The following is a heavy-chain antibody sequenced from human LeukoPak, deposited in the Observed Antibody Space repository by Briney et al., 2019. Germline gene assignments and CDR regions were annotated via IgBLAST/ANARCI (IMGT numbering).Heavy chain of an antibody. CDR1: GFTFSSYE. Sequence: PGGSLRLSCAASGFTFSSYEMNWVRQAPGKGLEWVSAISGSGGSTYYADSVKGRFTISRDNSKNTLYLQMNSLRAEDTAVYYCAKEPFLVGLWFGELDEYYFDYWGQGTLVTVSS. J-gene: IGHJ4*02. D-gene: IGHD3-10*01. CDR2: ISGSGGST. V-gene: IGHV3-23*01. CDR3: AKEPFLVGLWFGELDEYYFDY.